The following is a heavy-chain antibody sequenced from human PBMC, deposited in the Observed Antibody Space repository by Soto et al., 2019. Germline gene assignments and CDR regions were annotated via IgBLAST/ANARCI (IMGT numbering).Heavy chain of an antibody. CDR1: GFVFSDYA. D-gene: IGHD2-2*01. CDR3: ASVPIWCGSSSCYTEGFDS. CDR2: ISAGGSDT. V-gene: IGHV3-23*01. Sequence: GGSLRLSCVASGFVFSDYAMSWVRPAPGKGLEWVSAISAGGSDTYYADSVKGRFTVSRVNSESTLYLQMNTLRAEDTAIYYCASVPIWCGSSSCYTEGFDSWGQGTLVTVSS. J-gene: IGHJ4*02.